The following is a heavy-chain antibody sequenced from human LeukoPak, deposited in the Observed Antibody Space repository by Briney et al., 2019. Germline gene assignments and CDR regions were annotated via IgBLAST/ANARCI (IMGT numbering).Heavy chain of an antibody. Sequence: GSLRLSCAASGFTFSSYWMRWVRQAPGKGLEWVANIKQDGSEKYYVDSVKGRFTISRDNAKNSLYLQMNSLRAGDTAVYYCARGPIAAAGNRFHDYWGKGTLVTVCS. V-gene: IGHV3-7*01. CDR3: ARGPIAAAGNRFHDY. J-gene: IGHJ4*02. CDR2: IKQDGSEK. D-gene: IGHD6-13*01. CDR1: GFTFSSYW.